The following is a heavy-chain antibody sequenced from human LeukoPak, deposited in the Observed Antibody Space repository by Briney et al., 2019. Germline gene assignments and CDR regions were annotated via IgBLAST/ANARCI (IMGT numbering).Heavy chain of an antibody. CDR3: ARGARSEYYFDY. CDR2: ISSSSSYI. CDR1: GFTLSSFS. Sequence: AGGSLRLSCAASGFTLSSFSMKWVRQAPGEGLAWVSSISSSSSYIYYADSVKGRFTISRDNAKNSLYLQMNSLRAEDTAVYYCARGARSEYYFDYWGQGTLVTVSS. J-gene: IGHJ4*02. V-gene: IGHV3-21*01. D-gene: IGHD3-10*01.